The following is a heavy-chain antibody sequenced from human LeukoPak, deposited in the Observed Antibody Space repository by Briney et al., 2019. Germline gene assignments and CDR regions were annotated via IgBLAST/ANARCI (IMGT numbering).Heavy chain of an antibody. D-gene: IGHD4-23*01. CDR2: INPSSGST. CDR1: GYTFTSYY. V-gene: IGHV1-46*01. Sequence: ASVRVSCKASGYTFTSYYIHWVRQAPGQGLEWMGIINPSSGSTTYAQKFQGRVTMTRDTSTSTVHVELSSLRSEDTAVYYCARETYGGNSGSTPRAFGIWGQGTMVTVSS. J-gene: IGHJ3*02. CDR3: ARETYGGNSGSTPRAFGI.